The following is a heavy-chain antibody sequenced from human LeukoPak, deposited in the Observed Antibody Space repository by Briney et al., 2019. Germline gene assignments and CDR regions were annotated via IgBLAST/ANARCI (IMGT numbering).Heavy chain of an antibody. D-gene: IGHD1-14*01. V-gene: IGHV4-59*12. CDR3: ARSSTRKPNWFDP. CDR1: GGSISSYY. CDR2: IYYSGST. Sequence: PSETLSLTCTVSGGSISSYYWSWIRQPPGKGLEWIGYIYYSGSTNYNPSLKSRVTMSVDTSKNQFSLKLSSVTAADTAVYYCARSSTRKPNWFDPWGQGTLVTVSS. J-gene: IGHJ5*02.